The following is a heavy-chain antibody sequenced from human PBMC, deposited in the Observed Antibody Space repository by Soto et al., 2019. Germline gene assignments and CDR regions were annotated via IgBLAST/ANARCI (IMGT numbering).Heavy chain of an antibody. CDR2: ISATGGGT. CDR1: GFKFSNYA. V-gene: IGHV3-23*01. D-gene: IGHD3-16*01. Sequence: PGGSLRLSCAASGFKFSNYAMSWVRQAPGKGLEWVSLISATGGGTYYADSVKGRFTISRDNSHNTLYLQVHSLTAEDTAVYYCAKGGGAGGNSAFYCGFWGRRAQFTVSS. CDR3: AKGGGAGGNSAFYCGF. J-gene: IGHJ4*02.